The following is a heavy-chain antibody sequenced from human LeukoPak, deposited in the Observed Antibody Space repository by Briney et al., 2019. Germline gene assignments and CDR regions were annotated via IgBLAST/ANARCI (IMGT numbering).Heavy chain of an antibody. CDR3: AKDGGAAAGTN. CDR2: ISTSRSYI. J-gene: IGHJ4*02. V-gene: IGHV3-21*01. CDR1: GFTFRSYS. D-gene: IGHD6-13*01. Sequence: GGSLRLSCAASGFTFRSYSMNWVRQAPGKGLEWVSSISTSRSYIYYADSVKGRFTISRDNSKNTLYLQMNSLRAEDTAVYYCAKDGGAAAGTNWGQGTLVTVSS.